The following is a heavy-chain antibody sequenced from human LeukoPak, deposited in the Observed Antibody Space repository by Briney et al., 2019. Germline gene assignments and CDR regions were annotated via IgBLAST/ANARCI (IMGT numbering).Heavy chain of an antibody. V-gene: IGHV3-23*01. D-gene: IGHD3-22*01. Sequence: GGSLRLSCAASGFTFSSYAMSWVRQAPGKGLEWVSAISGSGGSTYYADSVKGRFTISRDNSKNTLYLQMNSLRAEDTAVYYCAKSRGYYYDSSGYYYGDWSQGTLVTVSS. J-gene: IGHJ4*02. CDR3: AKSRGYYYDSSGYYYGD. CDR2: ISGSGGST. CDR1: GFTFSSYA.